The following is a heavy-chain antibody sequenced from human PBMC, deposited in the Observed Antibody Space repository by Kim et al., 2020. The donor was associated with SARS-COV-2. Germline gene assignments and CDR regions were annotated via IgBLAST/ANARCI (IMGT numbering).Heavy chain of an antibody. J-gene: IGHJ4*02. CDR3: ARRRIGVTGSLDY. D-gene: IGHD3-9*01. Sequence: ASVKVSCKTSDYNFFNYAISWVRQAPGQGLEWMGWISGYNGYTVQAQKFQGRVTMAIDKPTSTAYMEVQSLTFDDTAVYYCARRRIGVTGSLDYWGQGTLVTVSS. V-gene: IGHV1-18*01. CDR2: ISGYNGYT. CDR1: DYNFFNYA.